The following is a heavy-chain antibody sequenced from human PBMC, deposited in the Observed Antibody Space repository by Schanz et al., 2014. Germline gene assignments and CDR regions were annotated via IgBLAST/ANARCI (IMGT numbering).Heavy chain of an antibody. D-gene: IGHD3-9*01. V-gene: IGHV3-23*04. CDR2: ISHSGGSK. Sequence: VQLVESGGGLVKPGGSLRLSCAASGFTFNSYAMTWVRQAPGKGLEWVSSISHSGGSKYYADSVKGRFTISRDNTKNTLYLQMNSLRADDTAVYYCAKQIHYDILTVTRNWGQGTLVDGSS. CDR1: GFTFNSYA. CDR3: AKQIHYDILTVTRN. J-gene: IGHJ4*02.